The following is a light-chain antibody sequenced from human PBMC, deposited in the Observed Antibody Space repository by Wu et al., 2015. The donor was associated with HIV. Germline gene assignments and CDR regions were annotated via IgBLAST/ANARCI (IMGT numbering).Light chain of an antibody. J-gene: IGKJ2*01. CDR1: QGVGDS. Sequence: DILLTQSPATLSVSPGERATLSCRASQGVGDSLAWYQQKPGQPPRLLIYDASKRAPGIPARFSGSGSGTDFTLTINRLEPEDFAVYYCQQYGSSPRTFGQGTKVEIK. V-gene: IGKV3-20*01. CDR3: QQYGSSPRT. CDR2: DAS.